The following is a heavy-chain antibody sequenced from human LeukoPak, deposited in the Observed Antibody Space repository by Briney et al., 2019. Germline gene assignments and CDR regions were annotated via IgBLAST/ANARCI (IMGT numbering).Heavy chain of an antibody. D-gene: IGHD3-22*01. CDR1: GYTFTGYY. CDR3: ARVYYDSSGYYWYDY. V-gene: IGHV1-2*02. J-gene: IGHJ4*02. CDR2: INPNSGGT. Sequence: ASVKVSCKASGYTFTGYYMHWVRQAPGQGLEWMGWINPNSGGTNYAQKFQGRVTMTRDTSISTAYMELSRLRSDDTAVYYCARVYYDSSGYYWYDYWGQGTLVTVSS.